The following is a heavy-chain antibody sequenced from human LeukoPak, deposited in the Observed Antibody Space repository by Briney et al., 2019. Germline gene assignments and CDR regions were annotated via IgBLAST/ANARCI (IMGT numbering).Heavy chain of an antibody. CDR1: GFTFSSYR. Sequence: GGSLRLSCVGSGFTFSSYRMTWVRQAPGKGLEWVANINEDGSEKFYVDSVKGRFTISRDNAKKSVYLQMNSLIVEDTGLYYCARDQGAAGDYWGQGTLVTVSS. CDR2: INEDGSEK. CDR3: ARDQGAAGDY. J-gene: IGHJ4*02. D-gene: IGHD6-13*01. V-gene: IGHV3-7*01.